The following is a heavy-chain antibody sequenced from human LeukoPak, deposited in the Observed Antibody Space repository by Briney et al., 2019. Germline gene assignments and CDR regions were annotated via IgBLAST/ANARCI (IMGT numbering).Heavy chain of an antibody. D-gene: IGHD3-22*01. Sequence: GGSLRLSCAVSGFTFSDYAMHWVRQAPGKGLEWVAVTSHDGDKEEYAGSVKGRFSISRDSSKNTLYLQMNSLRAEDTAVYYCARTRTYYYDSSGYSKPTFDYWGQGTLVTVSS. J-gene: IGHJ4*02. CDR1: GFTFSDYA. V-gene: IGHV3-30*04. CDR2: TSHDGDKE. CDR3: ARTRTYYYDSSGYSKPTFDY.